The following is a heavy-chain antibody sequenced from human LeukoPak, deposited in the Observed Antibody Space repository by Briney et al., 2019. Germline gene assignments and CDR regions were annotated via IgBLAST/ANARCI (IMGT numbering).Heavy chain of an antibody. CDR3: ARPLSWGPRTNAFDI. Sequence: GEYLKISCQGSGYILTSYWIGWVRQMPGEGPGVVGIIYPGDSDTRYSPSFQGQVTISADKSLSTAYLKWSSLKASDTGMYYCARPLSWGPRTNAFDIWGQGTMGTVSS. CDR2: IYPGDSDT. V-gene: IGHV5-51*01. J-gene: IGHJ3*02. CDR1: GYILTSYW. D-gene: IGHD1-1*01.